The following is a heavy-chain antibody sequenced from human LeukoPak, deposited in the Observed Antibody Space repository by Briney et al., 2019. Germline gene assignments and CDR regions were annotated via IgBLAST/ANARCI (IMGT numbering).Heavy chain of an antibody. CDR2: IYYSGST. V-gene: IGHV4-39*01. Sequence: SETLSLTCTVSGGSISSGSHYWGWIRQPPGKGLEWIGSIYYSGSTYYNPSLKSRVTISVDTSKNQFSLKLSSVTAADTAVYYCASGYDFWSGYPGAFDIWGQGTMVTVSS. D-gene: IGHD3-3*01. CDR1: GGSISSGSHY. J-gene: IGHJ3*02. CDR3: ASGYDFWSGYPGAFDI.